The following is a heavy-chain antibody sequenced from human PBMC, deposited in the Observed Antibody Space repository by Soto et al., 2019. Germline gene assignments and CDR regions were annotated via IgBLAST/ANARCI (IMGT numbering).Heavy chain of an antibody. CDR2: IIPIFGTA. Sequence: GASVKVSCKASGGTFSSYAISWVRQAPGQGLEWMGGIIPIFGTANYAQKFQGRVTITADESTSTAYMELSSLRSEDTAVYYCARESKANYYDSSGYYRAEYFQHWGQGTLVTVSS. CDR1: GGTFSSYA. J-gene: IGHJ1*01. V-gene: IGHV1-69*13. CDR3: ARESKANYYDSSGYYRAEYFQH. D-gene: IGHD3-22*01.